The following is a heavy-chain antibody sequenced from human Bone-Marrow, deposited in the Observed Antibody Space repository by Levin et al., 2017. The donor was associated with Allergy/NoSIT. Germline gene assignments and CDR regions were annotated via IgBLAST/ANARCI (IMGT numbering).Heavy chain of an antibody. CDR3: ASVHSSSDNWFDP. Sequence: SETLSLTCTVSGGSISSSSYYWGWIRQPPGKGLEWIGSIYYSGSTYYNPSLKSRVTISVDTSKNQFSLKLSSVTAADTAVYYCASVHSSSDNWFDPWGQGTLVTVSS. CDR2: IYYSGST. J-gene: IGHJ5*02. CDR1: GGSISSSSYY. D-gene: IGHD6-13*01. V-gene: IGHV4-39*01.